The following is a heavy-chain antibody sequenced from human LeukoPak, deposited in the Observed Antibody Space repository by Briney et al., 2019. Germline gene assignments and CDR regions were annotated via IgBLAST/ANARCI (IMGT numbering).Heavy chain of an antibody. Sequence: GASVKVSCKASGGTFISYAINWVRQATGQGLEWMGWMNPNSGNTGYAQKFQGRVTMTRNTSISTAYMELSSLRSEDTAVYYCARGASVLSNAFDIWGQGTMVTVSS. J-gene: IGHJ3*02. CDR3: ARGASVLSNAFDI. V-gene: IGHV1-8*02. D-gene: IGHD3-10*01. CDR1: GGTFISYA. CDR2: MNPNSGNT.